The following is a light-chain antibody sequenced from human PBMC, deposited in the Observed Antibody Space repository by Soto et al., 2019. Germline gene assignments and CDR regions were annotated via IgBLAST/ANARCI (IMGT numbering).Light chain of an antibody. J-gene: IGLJ1*01. CDR3: SSFSSSSTPDV. CDR2: EVN. Sequence: QAVVTQPASVSGSPGQSITISCTGTSTDVGGYKYVSWYQQHPGTAPKLMIFEVNGRPSGVSDRFSGSKSGNTASLTISGLQPEDEADYYCSSFSSSSTPDVFGTGTKLTVL. CDR1: STDVGGYKY. V-gene: IGLV2-14*01.